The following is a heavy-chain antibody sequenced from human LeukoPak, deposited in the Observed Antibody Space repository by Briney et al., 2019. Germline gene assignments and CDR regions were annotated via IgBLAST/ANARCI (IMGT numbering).Heavy chain of an antibody. V-gene: IGHV3-30*04. D-gene: IGHD3-10*01. Sequence: GGSLRLSCAASGFTFSSYAMHCVRQAPGKGLEWVADISYDASNKYYADSVKGRFTISRDNSKNTLYLQMNSLRAEDTAVYYCARDAYYYGSGSYYAYYFDYWGQGTLVTVSS. CDR1: GFTFSSYA. J-gene: IGHJ4*02. CDR2: ISYDASNK. CDR3: ARDAYYYGSGSYYAYYFDY.